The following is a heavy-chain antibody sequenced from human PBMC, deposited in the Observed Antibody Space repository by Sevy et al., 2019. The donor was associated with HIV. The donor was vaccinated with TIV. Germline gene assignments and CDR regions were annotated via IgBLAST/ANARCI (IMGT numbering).Heavy chain of an antibody. CDR2: IFYRSTWHK. V-gene: IGHV6-1*01. J-gene: IGHJ4*02. Sequence: QSQTLSLTCAISGDTVSSDSAAWNWIRQSPARGLEWLGRIFYRSTWHKDYATSLNSRMAITPDTSKNQFSLQLNSVTAEDTAAYYCAGDHIFVLDYWGQGTVVTVSS. CDR3: AGDHIFVLDY. CDR1: GDTVSSDSAA. D-gene: IGHD2-21*01.